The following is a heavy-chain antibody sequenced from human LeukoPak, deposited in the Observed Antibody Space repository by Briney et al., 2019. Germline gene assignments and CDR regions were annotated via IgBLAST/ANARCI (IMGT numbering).Heavy chain of an antibody. J-gene: IGHJ6*02. CDR1: GGSISSGDYY. D-gene: IGHD3-9*01. CDR2: IYYSGST. CDR3: ARDRPTYYDILTGPTDYYYYGMDV. V-gene: IGHV4-30-4*01. Sequence: SETLSLTCTVSGGSISSGDYYWSWIRQPPGKGLEWIGYIYYSGSTYYNPSLKSRVTISVGTSKNQFSLKLSSVTAADTAVYYCARDRPTYYDILTGPTDYYYYGMDVWGQGTTVTVSS.